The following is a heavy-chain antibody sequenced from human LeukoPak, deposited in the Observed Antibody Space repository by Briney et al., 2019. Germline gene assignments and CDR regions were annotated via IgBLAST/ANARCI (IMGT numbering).Heavy chain of an antibody. CDR1: GYTFNAYY. Sequence: ASVKVSCKASGYTFNAYYIHWVRQAPGQGLEWMGWINTNTGGTNYAQKFQDWVAMTRDTSITTAYMELRRLRSDDTAVYFCARGGASGTDAFDIWGQGTMVTVPS. D-gene: IGHD1-26*01. CDR2: INTNTGGT. V-gene: IGHV1-2*04. CDR3: ARGGASGTDAFDI. J-gene: IGHJ3*02.